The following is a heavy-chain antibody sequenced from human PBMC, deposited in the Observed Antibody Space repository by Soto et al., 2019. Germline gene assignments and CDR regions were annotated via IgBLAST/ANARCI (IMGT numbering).Heavy chain of an antibody. CDR2: ISGSGGST. CDR1: GFTFSSYA. V-gene: IGHV3-23*01. J-gene: IGHJ3*02. Sequence: GGSLRLSCAASGFTFSSYAMSWVRQAPGKGLEWVSAISGSGGSTYYADSVKGRFTISRDNSKNTLYLQMNSLRAEDTAVYYCAKDFLITMIVVVPRAFDIRGQGTMVTVSS. D-gene: IGHD3-22*01. CDR3: AKDFLITMIVVVPRAFDI.